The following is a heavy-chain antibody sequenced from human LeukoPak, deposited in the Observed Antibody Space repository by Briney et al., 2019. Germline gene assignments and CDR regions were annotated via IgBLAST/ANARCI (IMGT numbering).Heavy chain of an antibody. CDR1: GFTFSSHA. Sequence: GGSLRLSCAASGFTFSSHAMSWVRQAPGKGLEWVSYISGSSSSITYADSVKGRFTISRDNAKNSLYLQLNSLRAEDTAVYYCARDRVGATEFDYWGRGTLVTVSS. CDR2: ISGSSSSI. V-gene: IGHV3-48*04. J-gene: IGHJ4*02. D-gene: IGHD1-26*01. CDR3: ARDRVGATEFDY.